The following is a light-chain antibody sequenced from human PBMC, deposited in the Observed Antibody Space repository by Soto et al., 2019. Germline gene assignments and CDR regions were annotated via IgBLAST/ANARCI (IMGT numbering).Light chain of an antibody. CDR2: AAS. CDR3: QQSYSTPYT. CDR1: QSISGY. J-gene: IGKJ2*01. V-gene: IGKV1-39*01. Sequence: DIQMTQSPSSLSASVGDRVTITCRASQSISGYLNWYQHKPGKAPKLLIYAASSLQNGVTSSFSGSGSGTEFTLTISSLQPEDFATYYCQQSYSTPYTFGQGTRLEIK.